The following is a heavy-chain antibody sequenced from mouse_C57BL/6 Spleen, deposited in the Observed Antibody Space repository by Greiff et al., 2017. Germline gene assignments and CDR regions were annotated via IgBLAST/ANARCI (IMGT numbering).Heavy chain of an antibody. Sequence: EVKLMESGGGLVKPGGSLKLSCAASGFTFSSYAMSWVRQTPEKRLEWVATISDGGSYTYYPDNVKGRFTISRDNAKNNLYLQMSHLKSEDTAMYYCARGYGSSPYWYFDVWGTGTTVTVSS. J-gene: IGHJ1*03. CDR1: GFTFSSYA. CDR3: ARGYGSSPYWYFDV. CDR2: ISDGGSYT. D-gene: IGHD1-1*01. V-gene: IGHV5-4*03.